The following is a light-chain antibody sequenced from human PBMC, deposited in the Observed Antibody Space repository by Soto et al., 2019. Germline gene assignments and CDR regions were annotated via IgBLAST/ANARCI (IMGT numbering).Light chain of an antibody. CDR2: AAS. Sequence: DIQMTQSPSSLSASVGDRVTITCRASQSISSYLNWYQQKPGKAPKLRIYAASSLQSGVPSRFRGSGSGTDLPLSISRLQPADFATYYCHQSYSTPQTFGQGTKLQIK. CDR1: QSISSY. V-gene: IGKV1-39*01. J-gene: IGKJ2*01. CDR3: HQSYSTPQT.